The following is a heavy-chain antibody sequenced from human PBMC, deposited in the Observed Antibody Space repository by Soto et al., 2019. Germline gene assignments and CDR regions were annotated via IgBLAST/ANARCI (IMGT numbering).Heavy chain of an antibody. V-gene: IGHV4-34*01. Sequence: QVQLRQWGTGLLKPSETLSLSCAVYGGPFSGYYWSWIRQPPGKGLEWIGEINHSGTTNYNPSLKSRVTLSVDTSKNQFSLKVSFVTAADTAVYYCARGVRGYRYMDVWDQGTTVTVSS. CDR3: ARGVRGYRYMDV. CDR2: INHSGTT. CDR1: GGPFSGYY. J-gene: IGHJ6*02. D-gene: IGHD5-18*01.